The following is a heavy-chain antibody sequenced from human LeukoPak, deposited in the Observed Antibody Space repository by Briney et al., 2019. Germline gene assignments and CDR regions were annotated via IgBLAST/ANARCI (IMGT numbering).Heavy chain of an antibody. D-gene: IGHD6-19*01. CDR1: GFTFSSYE. CDR3: ARTSLTGIAVAGNER. Sequence: GGSLRLSCAASGFTFSSYEMNWVRQAPGKGLEWVSYNSSSGSTIYYADSVKGRFTISRDNAKNSLYLQMNSLRAEDTAVYYCARTSLTGIAVAGNERWGQGTLVTVSS. CDR2: NSSSGSTI. J-gene: IGHJ4*02. V-gene: IGHV3-48*03.